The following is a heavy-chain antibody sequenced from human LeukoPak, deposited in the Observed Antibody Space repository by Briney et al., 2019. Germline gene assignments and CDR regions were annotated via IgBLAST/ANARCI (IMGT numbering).Heavy chain of an antibody. J-gene: IGHJ4*02. CDR2: IYPGDSDT. CDR3: ARTSSSGWGDTFDY. V-gene: IGHV5-51*01. D-gene: IGHD6-19*01. CDR1: GYSFTNYW. Sequence: GESLKISCKGSGYSFTNYWIAWVRQMPGKGLEWMGIIYPGDSDTRYSPSFQGQVTISVDKSISTAYLQWSSLKASDTATYYCARTSSSGWGDTFDYWGQGTLVTVSS.